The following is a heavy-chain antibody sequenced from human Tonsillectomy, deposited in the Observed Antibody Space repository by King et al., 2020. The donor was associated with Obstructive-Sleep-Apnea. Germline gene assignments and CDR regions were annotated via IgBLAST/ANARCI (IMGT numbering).Heavy chain of an antibody. CDR2: INHSGST. CDR1: GGSFSGYY. CDR3: ARMRQYQLLFSLYNWFDP. Sequence: VQLQQWGAGLLKPSETLSLTCAVYGGSFSGYYWSWIRQPPGKGLEWIGEINHSGSTNYNPSLKSRVTISVDTPKNPFSLKLSPVTAADTAVYYCARMRQYQLLFSLYNWFDPWGQGTLVTVSS. D-gene: IGHD2-2*01. V-gene: IGHV4-34*01. J-gene: IGHJ5*02.